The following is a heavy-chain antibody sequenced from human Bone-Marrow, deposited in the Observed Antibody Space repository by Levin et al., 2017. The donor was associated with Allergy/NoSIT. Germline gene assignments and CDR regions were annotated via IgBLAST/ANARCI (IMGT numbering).Heavy chain of an antibody. CDR1: GFTFSSYG. Sequence: GGSLRLSCAASGFTFSSYGMHWVRQAPGKGLEWVAVIWYDGSNKYYADSVKGRFTISRDNSKNTLYLQMNSLRAEDTAVYYCAKTMVSGYDSGQHLDVWGQGTTVTVSS. D-gene: IGHD5-12*01. CDR3: AKTMVSGYDSGQHLDV. V-gene: IGHV3-33*06. J-gene: IGHJ6*02. CDR2: IWYDGSNK.